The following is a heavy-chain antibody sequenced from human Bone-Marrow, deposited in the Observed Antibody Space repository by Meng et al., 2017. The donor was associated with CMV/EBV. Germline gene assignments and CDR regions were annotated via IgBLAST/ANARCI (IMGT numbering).Heavy chain of an antibody. J-gene: IGHJ3*02. CDR3: ARGDSSAYYTGPNAFDI. CDR2: ISAYNGNT. V-gene: IGHV1-18*01. Sequence: ASVKVSCKASGYTFTSYGISWVRQAPGQGLEWMGWISAYNGNTNVAQNLQGRVTMTADTSTSTAYMELRSLRSDDTAGYYCARGDSSAYYTGPNAFDIWGQGTMVTVSS. D-gene: IGHD3-22*01. CDR1: GYTFTSYG.